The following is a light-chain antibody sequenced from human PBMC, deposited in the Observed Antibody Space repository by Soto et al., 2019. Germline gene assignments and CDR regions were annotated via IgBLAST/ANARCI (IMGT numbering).Light chain of an antibody. CDR3: SSHAGGQNVV. CDR1: SSDVGGYNY. CDR2: DVN. J-gene: IGLJ2*01. Sequence: QSALTQPPSASGSPGQSVTISCTGTSSDVGGYNYVSWYQQHPGKAPKVMIYDVNKRPSGVPDRFSGSKSGNTASLTVSGLQAEDEGDYYCSSHAGGQNVVFGGWTKVTVL. V-gene: IGLV2-8*01.